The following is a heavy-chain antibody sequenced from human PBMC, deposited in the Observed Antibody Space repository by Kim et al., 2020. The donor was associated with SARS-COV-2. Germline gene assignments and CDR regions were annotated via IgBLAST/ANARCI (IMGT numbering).Heavy chain of an antibody. V-gene: IGHV4-4*08. D-gene: IGHD2-15*01. Sequence: TTYTPSLKSRVTISVDTSRNHFSLNLASVTAADAAVYYCARRTEAGGYFDFWGQGSPVTVAS. J-gene: IGHJ4*02. CDR2: T. CDR3: ARRTEAGGYFDF.